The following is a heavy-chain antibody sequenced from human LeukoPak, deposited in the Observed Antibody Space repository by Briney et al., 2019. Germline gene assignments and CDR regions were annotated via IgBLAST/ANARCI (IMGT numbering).Heavy chain of an antibody. J-gene: IGHJ4*02. V-gene: IGHV1-69*06. D-gene: IGHD6-19*01. CDR1: GGTFSSYA. Sequence: SVKVSCKASGGTFSSYAISWVRQAPGQGLEWMGRIIPIFGTANYAQKFQGRVTITADKSTSTAYMELSSLRSEDTAVYYCASRTPSGIAVAGSIDYWGQGTLVAVSS. CDR3: ASRTPSGIAVAGSIDY. CDR2: IIPIFGTA.